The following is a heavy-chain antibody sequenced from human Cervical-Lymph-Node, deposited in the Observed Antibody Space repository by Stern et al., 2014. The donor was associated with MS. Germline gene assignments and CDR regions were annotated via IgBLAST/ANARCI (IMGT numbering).Heavy chain of an antibody. V-gene: IGHV3-7*01. D-gene: IGHD6-13*01. CDR3: ARDTWYGGCFDP. CDR2: IKEDGTEK. CDR1: GITVSFSW. Sequence: EVQLVQSGGGLVQPGGSLRLSCAASGITVSFSWMSWVRQAPGKGLEWVANIKEDGTEKFYVDSVKGRFTISRDNSKNTLYLQMNNLRVEDTAVYYCARDTWYGGCFDPWGQGTLVTVSS. J-gene: IGHJ5*02.